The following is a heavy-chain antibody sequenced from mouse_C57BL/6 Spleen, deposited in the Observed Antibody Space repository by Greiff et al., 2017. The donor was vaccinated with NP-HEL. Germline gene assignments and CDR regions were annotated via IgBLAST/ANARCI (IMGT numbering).Heavy chain of an antibody. Sequence: QVQLQQSGPELVKPGASVKISCKASGYTFTDYYINWVKQRPGQGLEWIGWIFPGSGSTYYNEKFKGKATLTVDKSSSTAYMLLSSLTSEDSAVYFCARAYYYGSSRYWYFDVWGTGTTVTVSS. J-gene: IGHJ1*03. V-gene: IGHV1-75*01. D-gene: IGHD1-1*01. CDR2: IFPGSGST. CDR1: GYTFTDYY. CDR3: ARAYYYGSSRYWYFDV.